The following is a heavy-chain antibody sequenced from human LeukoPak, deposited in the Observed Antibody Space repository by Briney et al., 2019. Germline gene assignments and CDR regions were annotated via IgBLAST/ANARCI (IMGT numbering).Heavy chain of an antibody. D-gene: IGHD5-24*01. CDR1: GFTFSSYE. Sequence: PGGSLRLSCAASGFTFSSYEMNWVRQAPGEGLEWVSYISRSGSTIYYADSVKGRFTISRDNAKNSLYLQMNSLRAEDTAVYYCARGGPLRKGRDGYKPTLGYHYGMDVWGQGTTVTVSS. CDR2: ISRSGSTI. J-gene: IGHJ6*02. CDR3: ARGGPLRKGRDGYKPTLGYHYGMDV. V-gene: IGHV3-48*03.